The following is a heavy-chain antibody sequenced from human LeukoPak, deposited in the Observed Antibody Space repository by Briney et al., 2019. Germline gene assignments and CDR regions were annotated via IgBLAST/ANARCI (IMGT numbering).Heavy chain of an antibody. CDR2: IYYSGST. J-gene: IGHJ6*04. CDR3: ARADTTIFGVVLIDV. D-gene: IGHD3-3*01. Sequence: PSETLSLTCIVSGRSISSYYWSWIRQPPGKGLEWIGYIYYSGSTNYNPSLKSRVTISVDTSKNQFSLKLSSVTAADTAVYYCARADTTIFGVVLIDVWGKGTTVTVSS. V-gene: IGHV4-59*01. CDR1: GRSISSYY.